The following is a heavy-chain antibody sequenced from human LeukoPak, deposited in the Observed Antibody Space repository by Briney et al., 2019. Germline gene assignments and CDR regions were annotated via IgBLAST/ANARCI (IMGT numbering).Heavy chain of an antibody. CDR3: AKGLLWLGELTDFDY. J-gene: IGHJ4*02. D-gene: IGHD3-10*01. Sequence: GGSLRLSCAASGFTFSSYAMSWVRQAPGKGLEWVSAISGSGGSTYYADSVKGRFTISRDNSKNTLYLQMNSLRAEDTAVYYCAKGLLWLGELTDFDYWGQGTLVTVSS. V-gene: IGHV3-23*01. CDR1: GFTFSSYA. CDR2: ISGSGGST.